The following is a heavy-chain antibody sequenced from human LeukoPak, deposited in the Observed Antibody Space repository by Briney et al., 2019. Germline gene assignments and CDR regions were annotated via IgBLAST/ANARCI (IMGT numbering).Heavy chain of an antibody. CDR2: IGTAGDT. J-gene: IGHJ4*02. D-gene: IGHD2-2*01. V-gene: IGHV3-13*01. Sequence: QSGGSLRLSCAASGFTFSSYDMHWVRQATGKGLEWVSAIGTAGDTYYPGSVKGRFTISRENVKNSLYLQMNSLRAGDTAVYYCARGGRDISTIDYWGQGTLVTVSS. CDR3: ARGGRDISTIDY. CDR1: GFTFSSYD.